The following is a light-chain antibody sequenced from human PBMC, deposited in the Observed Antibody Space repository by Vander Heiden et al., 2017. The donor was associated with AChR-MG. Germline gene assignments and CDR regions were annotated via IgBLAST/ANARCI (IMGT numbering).Light chain of an antibody. CDR3: QSYDSSLNTVV. V-gene: IGLV1-40*01. CDR2: DSR. CDR1: SSNIGAGYD. J-gene: IGLJ2*01. Sequence: QSVLTQPPSVSGAPGQRVTTSCTGSSSNIGAGYDVHWYQQLPTTAPKLLIYDSRDRPSGVPDRFSGSKSGTSASLAITGLQAEDEADYYCQSYDSSLNTVVFGGGTKLTVL.